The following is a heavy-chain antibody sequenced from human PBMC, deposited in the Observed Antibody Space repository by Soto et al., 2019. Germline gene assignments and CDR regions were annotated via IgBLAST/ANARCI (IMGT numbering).Heavy chain of an antibody. Sequence: ASETLSLTCTVSGGSISSGGYFWSWIRQPPGKGPEWLGDISHSGSTNYNPSLKSRVSISVDTSKNQFSLNLSSVTAADTAVYYCARGPRSYFDNSGYYYQGFDVWGRGTMVTVSS. CDR3: ARGPRSYFDNSGYYYQGFDV. D-gene: IGHD3-22*01. V-gene: IGHV4-61*08. CDR1: GGSISSGGYF. J-gene: IGHJ3*01. CDR2: ISHSGST.